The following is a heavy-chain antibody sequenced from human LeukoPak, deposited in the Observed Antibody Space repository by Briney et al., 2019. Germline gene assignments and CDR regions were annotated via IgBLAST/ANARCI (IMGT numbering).Heavy chain of an antibody. Sequence: SQTLSLTCTVSGRSISSGGYYCSWIRQHPGKGLEWIGYIYDNGSTYYSPSLKSRVTISVDTSKSQSSLKLSSVTAADTAVYYCARAGLYCSSTRCYTSGYYMDVWGKGTTVTVSS. D-gene: IGHD2-2*02. CDR1: GRSISSGGYY. V-gene: IGHV4-31*03. CDR3: ARAGLYCSSTRCYTSGYYMDV. J-gene: IGHJ6*03. CDR2: IYDNGST.